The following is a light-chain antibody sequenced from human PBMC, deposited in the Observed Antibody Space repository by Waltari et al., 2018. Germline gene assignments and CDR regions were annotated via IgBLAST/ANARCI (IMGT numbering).Light chain of an antibody. V-gene: IGLV4-69*02. CDR2: VNSDGTH. Sequence: QVVLTQSPSASASLGASVKLTYTLNSGRSNHPIARHQQQPDKGPRFLMKVNSDGTHSKGDGIPDRFSGSSSGAERYLTISSLQSEDEADYYCQTWGTGNNWVFGAGTKLTVL. CDR1: SGRSNHP. CDR3: QTWGTGNNWV. J-gene: IGLJ3*02.